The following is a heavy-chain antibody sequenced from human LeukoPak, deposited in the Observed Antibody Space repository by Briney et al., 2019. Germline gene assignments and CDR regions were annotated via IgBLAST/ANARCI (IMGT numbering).Heavy chain of an antibody. D-gene: IGHD6-19*01. CDR3: ASAIRGGGWYYFDY. CDR1: GFTFSSYA. V-gene: IGHV3-30*04. J-gene: IGHJ4*02. Sequence: GGSLRLSCAASGFTFSSYAMHWVRQAPGKGLEWVAVISYDGSNKYYADSVKGRFTISRDNSKNTLYLQMNSLRAEDTAVYYCASAIRGGGWYYFDYGGQGTLVTVSS. CDR2: ISYDGSNK.